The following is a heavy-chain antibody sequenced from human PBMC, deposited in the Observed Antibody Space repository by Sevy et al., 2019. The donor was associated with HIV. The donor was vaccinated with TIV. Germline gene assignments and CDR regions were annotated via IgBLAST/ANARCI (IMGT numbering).Heavy chain of an antibody. Sequence: ASVKVSCKVSGYTLAKFSIHWVRQAPGKGLEWMTSFDPEDGDPEDGKTIYAQKFLGRVTMTEDTSTDTAYMELSSLRSDDTAVYYCATTKDYYVSSGYPFDYWGQGTLVTVSS. CDR2: FDPEDGDPEDGKT. CDR1: GYTLAKFS. CDR3: ATTKDYYVSSGYPFDY. V-gene: IGHV1-24*01. J-gene: IGHJ4*02. D-gene: IGHD3-22*01.